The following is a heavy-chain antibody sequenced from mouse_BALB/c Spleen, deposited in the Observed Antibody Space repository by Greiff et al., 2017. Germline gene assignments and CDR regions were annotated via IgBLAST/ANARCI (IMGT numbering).Heavy chain of an antibody. Sequence: EVQVVESGGGLVQPGGSRKLSCAASGFTFSSFGMHWVRQAPEKGLEWVAYISSGSSTIYYADTVKGRFTISRDNPKNTLFLQMTSLRSEDTAMYYCARSYYRYDVGAYWGQGTLVTVSA. J-gene: IGHJ3*01. CDR3: ARSYYRYDVGAY. D-gene: IGHD2-14*01. CDR2: ISSGSSTI. V-gene: IGHV5-17*02. CDR1: GFTFSSFG.